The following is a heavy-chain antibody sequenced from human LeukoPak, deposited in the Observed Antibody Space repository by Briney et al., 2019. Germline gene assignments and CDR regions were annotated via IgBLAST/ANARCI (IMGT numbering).Heavy chain of an antibody. J-gene: IGHJ4*02. D-gene: IGHD1-26*01. CDR2: ISYDGSNK. CDR3: AKDREWELGRD. CDR1: GFTFSSYA. Sequence: GGSLRLSCAASGFTFSSYAMHWVRQAPGKGLEWVAVISYDGSNKYYADSVKGRFTISRDNSKNTLYLQMNSLRAEDTAVYYCAKDREWELGRDWGQGTLVTVSS. V-gene: IGHV3-30-3*01.